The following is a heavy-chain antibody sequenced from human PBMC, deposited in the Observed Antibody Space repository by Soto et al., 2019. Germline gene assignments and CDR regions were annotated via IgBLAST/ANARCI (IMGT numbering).Heavy chain of an antibody. V-gene: IGHV4-30-4*01. CDR2: IYYSGST. CDR1: GVSLSSGDYY. D-gene: IGHD3-22*01. CDR3: ARGIDTSAYYYADYFDY. Sequence: QVQLQESGPGLVKPSQTLSLTCTVSGVSLSSGDYYWSWIRQPPGKGLEYIGYIYYSGSTYPNPSLNSRITMSLDSSKNQFSLKLNSVTAADTAVYYGARGIDTSAYYYADYFDYWGQGTLVTVSS. J-gene: IGHJ4*02.